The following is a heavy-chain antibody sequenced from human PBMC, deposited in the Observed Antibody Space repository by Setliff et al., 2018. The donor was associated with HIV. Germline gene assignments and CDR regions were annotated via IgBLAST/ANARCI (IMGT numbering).Heavy chain of an antibody. CDR2: VHYSGNT. J-gene: IGHJ4*02. D-gene: IGHD2-15*01. V-gene: IGHV4-59*11. CDR1: GVSMTNHY. CDR3: ASEKVAWTVSDSFFEF. Sequence: SETLSLTCSVSGVSMTNHYWTWIRQSPGKGLEWIGYVHYSGNTRYNPSLKSRVTISVYTSKNKFSLKLSSVTAADTAVYYCASEKVAWTVSDSFFEFWGQGVPVTVS.